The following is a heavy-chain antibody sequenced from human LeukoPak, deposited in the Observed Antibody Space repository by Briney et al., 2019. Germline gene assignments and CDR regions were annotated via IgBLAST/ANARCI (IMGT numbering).Heavy chain of an antibody. CDR3: ARGNCSGPACYTAEFL. V-gene: IGHV1-8*01. Sequence: ASVKVSCKASGYAFDNYEINWVRQAPGQGLEWLGWMKPNSGDTGSPQRFRSRLTMTRDAAINTAYMELRGLTSDDTAVYFCARGNCSGPACYTAEFL. CDR2: MKPNSGDT. CDR1: GYAFDNYE. J-gene: IGHJ1*01. D-gene: IGHD2-2*02.